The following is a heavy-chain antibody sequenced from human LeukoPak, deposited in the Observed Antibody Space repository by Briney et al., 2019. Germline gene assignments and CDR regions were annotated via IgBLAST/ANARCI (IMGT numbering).Heavy chain of an antibody. CDR2: INHSGGT. Sequence: PSETLSLTCGVYGASFSSYYWTWIRQPPGKGLEWIGEINHSGGTNYNPSLKSRVTISVDKTKNQFSVKLNSLTAADTAVYYCARRYCSGGSCYYNYWGQGTLVTVSS. J-gene: IGHJ4*02. D-gene: IGHD2-15*01. CDR3: ARRYCSGGSCYYNY. V-gene: IGHV4-34*01. CDR1: GASFSSYY.